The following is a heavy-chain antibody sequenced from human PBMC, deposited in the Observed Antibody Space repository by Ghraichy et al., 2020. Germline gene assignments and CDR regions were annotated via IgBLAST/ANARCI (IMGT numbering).Heavy chain of an antibody. D-gene: IGHD3-22*01. CDR2: IIPIFGTA. CDR3: AREGYYYDSSGPYFDY. J-gene: IGHJ4*02. Sequence: SVKVSCKASGGTFSSYAISWVRQAPGQGLEWMGGIIPIFGTANYAQKFQGRVTITADESTSTAYMELSSLRSEDTAVYYCAREGYYYDSSGPYFDYWGQGTLVTVSS. CDR1: GGTFSSYA. V-gene: IGHV1-69*13.